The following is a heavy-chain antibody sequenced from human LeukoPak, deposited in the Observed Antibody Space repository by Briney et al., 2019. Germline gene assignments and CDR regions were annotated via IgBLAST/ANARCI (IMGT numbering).Heavy chain of an antibody. CDR1: GSTFDDYT. CDR2: ISWNSGSI. J-gene: IGHJ4*02. CDR3: ARESGYSYGYYFDY. D-gene: IGHD5-18*01. Sequence: QTGGSLRLSCAASGSTFDDYTMHWVRQAPGKGLEWVSLISWNSGSIGYADSVKGRFTISRDNSKNTLYLQMNSLRAEDTAVYYCARESGYSYGYYFDYWGQGTLVTVSS. V-gene: IGHV3-9*01.